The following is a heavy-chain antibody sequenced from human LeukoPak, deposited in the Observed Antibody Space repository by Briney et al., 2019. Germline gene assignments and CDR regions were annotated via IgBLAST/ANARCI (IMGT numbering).Heavy chain of an antibody. CDR1: GGSFSGYY. CDR2: INHSGST. J-gene: IGHJ4*02. V-gene: IGHV4-34*01. D-gene: IGHD2-2*02. Sequence: SETLSLTCAVYGGSFSGYYWSWIRQPPGKGLEWIGEINHSGSTNYNPSLKSRVTISVDTSKNQFSLKLSSVTAADTAVYYCARGVYCSSTSCYSDYWGQGTLATVSS. CDR3: ARGVYCSSTSCYSDY.